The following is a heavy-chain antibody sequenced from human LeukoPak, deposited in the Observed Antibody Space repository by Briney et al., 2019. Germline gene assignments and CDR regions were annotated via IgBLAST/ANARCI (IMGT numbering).Heavy chain of an antibody. CDR3: ARAAPYYDFWSGYYTSYGSGSYYFDY. CDR2: IYTSGST. J-gene: IGHJ4*02. Sequence: SQTLSLTCTVSGGSIGSGSYYWSWIRQPAGKGLEWIGRIYTSGSTNYNPSLKSRVTISVDTSKNQFSLKLSSVTAADTAVYYCARAAPYYDFWSGYYTSYGSGSYYFDYWGQGTLVTVSS. V-gene: IGHV4-61*02. D-gene: IGHD3-3*01. CDR1: GGSIGSGSYY.